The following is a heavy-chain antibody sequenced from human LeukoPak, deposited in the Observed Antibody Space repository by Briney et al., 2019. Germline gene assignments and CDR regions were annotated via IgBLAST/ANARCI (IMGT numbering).Heavy chain of an antibody. V-gene: IGHV4-59*08. D-gene: IGHD2-21*01. CDR3: ARTRIPYFDY. CDR1: GDSISSYY. Sequence: SETLSLTCTVSGDSISSYYWSWTRQPPGKGLEWIAYIYYSGSTNYNPSLKSRLTISVDTSKNQFSLKLSSVTATDTAVYYCARTRIPYFDYWGQGTLVTVSS. CDR2: IYYSGST. J-gene: IGHJ4*02.